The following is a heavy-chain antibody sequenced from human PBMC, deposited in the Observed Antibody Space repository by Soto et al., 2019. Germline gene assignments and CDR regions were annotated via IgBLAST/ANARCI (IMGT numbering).Heavy chain of an antibody. J-gene: IGHJ4*02. D-gene: IGHD3-3*01. CDR3: ARQYDFWSGYYHY. CDR2: IYYSGST. Sequence: SETLSLTCTVSGGSISSSSYYWGWIRQPPGKGLEWIGSIYYSGSTYYNPSLKSRVTISVDTSKNQFSLKLSSVTAADTAVYYCARQYDFWSGYYHYWGQGTLVTVSS. V-gene: IGHV4-39*01. CDR1: GGSISSSSYY.